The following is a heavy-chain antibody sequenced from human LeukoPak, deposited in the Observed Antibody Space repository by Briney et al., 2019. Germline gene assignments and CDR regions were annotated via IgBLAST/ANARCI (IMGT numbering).Heavy chain of an antibody. V-gene: IGHV3-48*01. Sequence: PGGSLRLSCAASGYTFSSYSMNWVRQAPGKGLEWASYISSSSSTIYYADSVKGRFTISRDNAKNSLYLQMNSLRAEDTAVYYCARDSGGYGLDYFDYWGQGTLVTVSS. CDR2: ISSSSSTI. J-gene: IGHJ4*02. D-gene: IGHD5-18*01. CDR1: GYTFSSYS. CDR3: ARDSGGYGLDYFDY.